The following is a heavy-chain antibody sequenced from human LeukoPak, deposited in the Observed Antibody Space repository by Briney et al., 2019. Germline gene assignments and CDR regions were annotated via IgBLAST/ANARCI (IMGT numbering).Heavy chain of an antibody. CDR3: ARYNWNDRYFDY. CDR1: GGSISSRSYY. Sequence: SETLSLTCTVSGGSISSRSYYWGWIRQPPGKGLEWIGSIYYSGSTYYNPSLKSRVTISVDTSKNQFSLKLSSVTAADTAVYYCARYNWNDRYFDYWGQGTLVTVSS. D-gene: IGHD1-1*01. CDR2: IYYSGST. J-gene: IGHJ4*02. V-gene: IGHV4-39*07.